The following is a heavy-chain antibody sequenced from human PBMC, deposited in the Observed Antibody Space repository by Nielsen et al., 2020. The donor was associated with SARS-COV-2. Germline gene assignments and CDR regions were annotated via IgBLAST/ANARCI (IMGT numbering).Heavy chain of an antibody. CDR3: ASHLVGDTVW. D-gene: IGHD1-26*01. CDR2: ISYDGNK. CDR1: GFTISRYG. J-gene: IGHJ4*02. Sequence: GESLKISCEASGFTISRYGMHWVRQAPGKGLEWVTFISYDGNKHYTDSVKGRFTISRDNSKNTLFLQMNSLRAEDTAKYYCASHLVGDTVWWGQGTLVTVSS. V-gene: IGHV3-30*03.